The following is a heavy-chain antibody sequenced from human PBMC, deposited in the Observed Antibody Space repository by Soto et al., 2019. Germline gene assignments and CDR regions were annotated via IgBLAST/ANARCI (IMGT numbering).Heavy chain of an antibody. CDR2: IIPILGIA. Sequence: SVKVSCKASGGTFSSYTISWVRQAPGQGLEWMGRIIPILGIANYAQKFQGRVTITADKSTSTAYMELSSLRSEDTAVYYCARDSDIVVVPAAIGGGGDAFDIWGQGTMVTVSS. CDR3: ARDSDIVVVPAAIGGGGDAFDI. J-gene: IGHJ3*02. CDR1: GGTFSSYT. V-gene: IGHV1-69*04. D-gene: IGHD2-2*01.